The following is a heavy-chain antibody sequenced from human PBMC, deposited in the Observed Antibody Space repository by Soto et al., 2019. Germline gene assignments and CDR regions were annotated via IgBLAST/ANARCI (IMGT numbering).Heavy chain of an antibody. Sequence: QVQLQESGPGLVKPSETLSLTCTVSGGSISRYQWSWIRQAPGRGLEWIGYISYSGSITYNPSLKSQVTISLDTSKNQFSLRLSSVTASDTAVYYCARKFSAFDYWGQGTLVTVSS. CDR2: ISYSGSI. J-gene: IGHJ4*02. CDR1: GGSISRYQ. V-gene: IGHV4-59*01. D-gene: IGHD1-26*01. CDR3: ARKFSAFDY.